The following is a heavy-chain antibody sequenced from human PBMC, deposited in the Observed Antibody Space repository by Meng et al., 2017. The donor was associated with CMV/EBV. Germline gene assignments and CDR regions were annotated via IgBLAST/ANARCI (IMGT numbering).Heavy chain of an antibody. CDR1: GYTFTSYY. V-gene: IGHV1-46*01. CDR2: INPSGGRT. D-gene: IGHD3-22*01. Sequence: ASVKVSCKASGYTFTSYYMHWVRQAPGQGLEWMGIINPSGGRTSYAQKFQGRVTMTRDTSTSTVYMELSSLRSEDTAVYYCARARRRVIKGYGMDVWGQGTTVTVSS. CDR3: ARARRRVIKGYGMDV. J-gene: IGHJ6*02.